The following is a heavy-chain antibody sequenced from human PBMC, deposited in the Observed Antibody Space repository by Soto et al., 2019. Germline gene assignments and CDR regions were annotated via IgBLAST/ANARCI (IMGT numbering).Heavy chain of an antibody. CDR3: ARDDAYYYGSGSYFLDWYFDL. CDR1: GFTFSSYG. Sequence: QVQLVESGGGVVQPGRSLRLSCAASGFTFSSYGMHWVRQAPGKGLEWVAVIWYDGSNKYYADSVKGRFTISRDNYKNTLYLQMNSLRAEDTAVYYCARDDAYYYGSGSYFLDWYFDLWGRGTLVTVSS. D-gene: IGHD3-10*01. CDR2: IWYDGSNK. V-gene: IGHV3-33*01. J-gene: IGHJ2*01.